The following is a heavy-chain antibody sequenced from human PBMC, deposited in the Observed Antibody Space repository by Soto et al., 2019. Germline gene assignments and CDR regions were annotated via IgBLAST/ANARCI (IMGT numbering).Heavy chain of an antibody. CDR1: GGSISSYY. CDR3: AGYSSSSQKLGDWYFDL. CDR2: IYTSGST. J-gene: IGHJ2*01. D-gene: IGHD6-6*01. Sequence: QVQLQESGPGLVKPSETLSLTCTVSGGSISSYYWSWIRQPAGKGLEWIGRIYTSGSTNYNPSLKRRVTMSVDTSKNQFSLKLSSVTAADTAVYYCAGYSSSSQKLGDWYFDLWGRGTLVTVSS. V-gene: IGHV4-4*07.